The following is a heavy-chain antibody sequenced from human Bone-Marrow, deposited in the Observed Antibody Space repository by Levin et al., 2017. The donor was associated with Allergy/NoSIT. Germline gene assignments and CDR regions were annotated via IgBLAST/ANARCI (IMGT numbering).Heavy chain of an antibody. CDR2: LTGSGGST. J-gene: IGHJ6*03. D-gene: IGHD3-9*01. Sequence: GGSLRLSCAASGFTFSNNAMIWVRQAPGKGLEWVSALTGSGGSTHYADSVKGRFTISRDNSKNTLYLQMNSLRAEDTALYYCAKNMGWGILGGYDYMDVWGKGTTVTVSS. CDR1: GFTFSNNA. V-gene: IGHV3-23*01. CDR3: AKNMGWGILGGYDYMDV.